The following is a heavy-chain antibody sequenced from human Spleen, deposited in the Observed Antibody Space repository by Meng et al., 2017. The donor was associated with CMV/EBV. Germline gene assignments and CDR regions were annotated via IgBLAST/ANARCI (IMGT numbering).Heavy chain of an antibody. D-gene: IGHD6-13*01. CDR2: ISSSSVYI. V-gene: IGHV3-21*01. CDR1: GFTFSSYV. CDR3: ARVLAAVETPRFDP. Sequence: ASGFTFSSYVMSWVRQAPGKGLEWVSSISSSSVYINYPDSVKGRFTISRDNARNSMYLQMNSLRVEDTAFYYCARVLAAVETPRFDPWGQGTLVTVSS. J-gene: IGHJ5*02.